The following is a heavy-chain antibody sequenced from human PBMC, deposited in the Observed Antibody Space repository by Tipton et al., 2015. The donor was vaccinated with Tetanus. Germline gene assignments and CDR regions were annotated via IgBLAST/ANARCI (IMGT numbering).Heavy chain of an antibody. CDR3: ARDRGDYIYYGMDV. D-gene: IGHD3-22*01. J-gene: IGHJ6*02. CDR2: IDPNSGDT. Sequence: QVQLVQSGAELKKPGASVKVSCTASGYTFTGYYMYWVRQAPGQRLEWVGWIDPNSGDTIYAQNFQGRVPMTRDTSISTVYMELSRLRSDATAVYYCARDRGDYIYYGMDVWGPGTTVTVSS. V-gene: IGHV1-2*02. CDR1: GYTFTGYY.